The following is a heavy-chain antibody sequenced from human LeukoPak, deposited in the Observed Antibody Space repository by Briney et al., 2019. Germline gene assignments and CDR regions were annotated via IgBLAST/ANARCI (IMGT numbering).Heavy chain of an antibody. D-gene: IGHD5-18*01. V-gene: IGHV1-69*01. CDR3: ARVSGYSYGYLRYDFDY. CDR2: IIPIFGTA. Sequence: SVKVSCKASGGTLSSYAISWVRQAPGQGLEWMGGIIPIFGTANYAQKFQGRVTITADESTSTAYMELSSLRSEDTAVYYRARVSGYSYGYLRYDFDYWGQGTLVTVSS. CDR1: GGTLSSYA. J-gene: IGHJ4*02.